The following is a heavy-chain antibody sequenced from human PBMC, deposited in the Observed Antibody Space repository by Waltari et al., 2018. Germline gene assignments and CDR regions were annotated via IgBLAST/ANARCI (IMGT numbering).Heavy chain of an antibody. D-gene: IGHD1-20*01. CDR3: RREPFRYPAQTNSFDY. CDR2: IYTSGST. V-gene: IGHV4-4*07. Sequence: QVQLQESGPGLVKPSETLSLTCTVSGGSISSYYWSWIRQPAGKGLEWIGRIYTSGSTNSNPPLKVGVTRSVDTSKNQFSRKRGSVTAATTAVYYCRREPFRYPAQTNSFDYWGQGTLVTVSS. J-gene: IGHJ4*02. CDR1: GGSISSYY.